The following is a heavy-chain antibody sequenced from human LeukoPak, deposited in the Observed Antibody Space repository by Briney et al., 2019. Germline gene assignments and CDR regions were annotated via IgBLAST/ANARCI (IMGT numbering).Heavy chain of an antibody. D-gene: IGHD3-3*01. CDR3: ARDGRRHVLRFLEWLLSHNWFDP. CDR2: ISYDGSNK. J-gene: IGHJ5*02. Sequence: GGSLRLSCAASGFTFSSYGMHWVRQAPGKGLEWVAVISYDGSNKYYADSVKGRFTISRDNSKNTLYLQMNSLRAEDTAVYYCARDGRRHVLRFLEWLLSHNWFDPWGQGTLVTVSS. CDR1: GFTFSSYG. V-gene: IGHV3-30*03.